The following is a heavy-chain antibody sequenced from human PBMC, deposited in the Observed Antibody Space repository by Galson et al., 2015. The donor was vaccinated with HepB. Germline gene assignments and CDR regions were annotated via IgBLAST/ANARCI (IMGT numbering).Heavy chain of an antibody. CDR2: IIPIFGTA. CDR1: GGTFSSYA. Sequence: SVKVSCKASGGTFSSYAISWVRQAPGQGLEWMGGIIPIFGTANYAQKFQGRATITADESTSTAYMELSSLRSEDTAVYYCAKPTGGGEGFDYWGQGTLVTVSS. CDR3: AKPTGGGEGFDY. V-gene: IGHV1-69*13. J-gene: IGHJ4*02. D-gene: IGHD2-21*01.